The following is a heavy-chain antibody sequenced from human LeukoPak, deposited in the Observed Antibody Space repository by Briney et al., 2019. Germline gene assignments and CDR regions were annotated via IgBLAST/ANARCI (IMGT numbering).Heavy chain of an antibody. CDR1: GFTFSSYA. CDR2: ISGSGGST. V-gene: IGHV3-23*01. Sequence: PGGSLRLSCAASGFTFSSYAMSWVRQAPGKGLEWVSAISGSGGSTYYADSVKGRFTISRDNFKNTLYLQMNSLRAEDTAVYYCAKVLSWSGFPMDVWGKGTTVTVSS. D-gene: IGHD3-3*01. CDR3: AKVLSWSGFPMDV. J-gene: IGHJ6*04.